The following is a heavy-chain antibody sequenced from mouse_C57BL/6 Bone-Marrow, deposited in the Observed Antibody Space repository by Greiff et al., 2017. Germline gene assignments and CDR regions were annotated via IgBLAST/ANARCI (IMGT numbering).Heavy chain of an antibody. J-gene: IGHJ2*01. D-gene: IGHD1-1*01. Sequence: EVMLVESGGDLVKPGGSLKLSCAASGFTFSSYGMSWVRQTPDKRLEWVATLSSGGSYTYYPDSVKGRFTISRDNAKNTRYLQMSSLKSEDTAMYYCARGGGVATNYFDYWGQGTTLTVSS. CDR3: ARGGGVATNYFDY. V-gene: IGHV5-6*02. CDR1: GFTFSSYG. CDR2: LSSGGSYT.